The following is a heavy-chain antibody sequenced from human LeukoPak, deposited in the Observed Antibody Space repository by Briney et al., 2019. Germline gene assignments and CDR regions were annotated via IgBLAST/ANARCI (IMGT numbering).Heavy chain of an antibody. Sequence: PGGSLRLSCAVSGLSLSSYWMHWVRQAPGKGLVWVARTNLHGTAVDYADSVRGRFTISRDNAKNTLFLQMNSLRAEDTAVYYCASAFTYVRLGDHWGQGTLVTVSS. CDR2: TNLHGTAV. V-gene: IGHV3-74*01. CDR1: GLSLSSYW. D-gene: IGHD3-16*01. CDR3: ASAFTYVRLGDH. J-gene: IGHJ4*02.